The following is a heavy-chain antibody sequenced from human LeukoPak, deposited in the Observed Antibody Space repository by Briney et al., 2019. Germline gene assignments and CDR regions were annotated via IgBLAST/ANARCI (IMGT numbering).Heavy chain of an antibody. J-gene: IGHJ6*02. CDR1: GYTFTSYD. CDR3: ARGRYMFNQVWLRIQWERYYYGMDV. CDR2: MNPNSGNT. V-gene: IGHV1-8*01. Sequence: ASVKVSCKAPGYTFTSYDINWVRQATGQGLEWMGWMNPNSGNTGYAQKFQGRVTMTRNTSISTAYMELSSLRSEDTAVYYCARGRYMFNQVWLRIQWERYYYGMDVWGQGTTVTVSS. D-gene: IGHD1-26*01.